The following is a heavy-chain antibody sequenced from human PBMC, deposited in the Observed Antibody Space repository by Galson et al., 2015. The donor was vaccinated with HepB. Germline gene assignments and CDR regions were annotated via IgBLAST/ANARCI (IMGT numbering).Heavy chain of an antibody. CDR3: AKVPGVGVYDAFDI. CDR1: GFTFSSCG. D-gene: IGHD1-26*01. Sequence: SLRLSCAASGFTFSSCGMHWVRQAPGKGLEWVALISFDGSNGYYAESVKGRFTISRDNSKNTLYLQMDSLRAEDTAVYYCAKVPGVGVYDAFDIWGQGTMATVSS. V-gene: IGHV3-30*18. CDR2: ISFDGSNG. J-gene: IGHJ3*02.